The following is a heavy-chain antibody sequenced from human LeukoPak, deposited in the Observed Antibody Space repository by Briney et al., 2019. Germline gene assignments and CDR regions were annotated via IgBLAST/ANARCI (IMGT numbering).Heavy chain of an antibody. CDR1: GDSIRSTSYY. V-gene: IGHV4-39*01. J-gene: IGHJ4*02. CDR2: IYYSGDT. Sequence: SETLSLTCTVSGDSIRSTSYYWGWIRQPPGKGLEWIGSIYYSGDTYYNPSLKSRVTIAVDTSKNQFSMKLNSVTAADTAVYYCARRKSFYDSSGYFDHWGRGTLVTVS. CDR3: ARRKSFYDSSGYFDH. D-gene: IGHD3-22*01.